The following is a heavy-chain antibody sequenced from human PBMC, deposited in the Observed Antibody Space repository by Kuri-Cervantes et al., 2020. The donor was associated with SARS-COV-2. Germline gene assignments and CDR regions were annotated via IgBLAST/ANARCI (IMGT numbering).Heavy chain of an antibody. CDR1: GFTFNICR. V-gene: IGHV3-21*04. CDR3: AKGVAAVGTAGGTYYYHGMDV. D-gene: IGHD6-13*01. J-gene: IGHJ6*02. Sequence: GESLKISCAASGFTFNICRMIWVRQAQGKGLEWVSSISGSSTYIYYADSVKGRFTISRDNAKNSLYLQMSSLRAEDTAIYYCAKGVAAVGTAGGTYYYHGMDVWGQGTTVTVSS. CDR2: ISGSSTYI.